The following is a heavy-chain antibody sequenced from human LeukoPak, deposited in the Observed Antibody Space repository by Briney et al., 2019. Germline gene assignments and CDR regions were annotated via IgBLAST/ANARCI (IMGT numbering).Heavy chain of an antibody. CDR2: IFWDGDK. V-gene: IGHV2-5*02. CDR1: GFSLSTSGVG. Sequence: ESGPTLVKPTQTLTLTCTFSGFSLSTSGVGVGWIRQPPGKALEWLAFIFWDGDKRYSPSLNSRLTITKDTSKNQVVLTMTNVDPVDTATYYCAHGRAGTFNLDYWGQGTLVTVSS. J-gene: IGHJ4*02. D-gene: IGHD6-19*01. CDR3: AHGRAGTFNLDY.